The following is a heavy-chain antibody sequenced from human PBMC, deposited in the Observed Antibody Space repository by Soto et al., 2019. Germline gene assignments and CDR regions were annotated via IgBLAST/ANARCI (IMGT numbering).Heavy chain of an antibody. CDR3: ARRSSGFDP. D-gene: IGHD2-15*01. CDR1: GGTFSSYA. J-gene: IGHJ5*02. CDR2: IIPIFGTA. Sequence: SVKVSCKASGGTFSSYAISWVRRAPGQVLEWMGGIIPIFGTANYAQKFQGRVTITADESTRTAYMEMRSLRSEDTAVYYCARRSSGFDPWGQGTLVTVS. V-gene: IGHV1-69*13.